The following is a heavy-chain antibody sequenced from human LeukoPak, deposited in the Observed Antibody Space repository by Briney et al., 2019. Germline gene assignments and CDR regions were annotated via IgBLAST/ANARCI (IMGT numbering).Heavy chain of an antibody. CDR2: IRSKAYGGTT. V-gene: IGHV3-49*04. CDR3: TREDEYYYGSGSYYVDY. D-gene: IGHD3-10*01. J-gene: IGHJ4*02. Sequence: PGGSLRLSCAASGFTFSSYAMSWVRQAPGKGLEWVGFIRSKAYGGTTEYAASVKGRFTISRDDSKSIAYLQMNSLKTEDTAVYYCTREDEYYYGSGSYYVDYWGQGTLVTVSS. CDR1: GFTFSSYA.